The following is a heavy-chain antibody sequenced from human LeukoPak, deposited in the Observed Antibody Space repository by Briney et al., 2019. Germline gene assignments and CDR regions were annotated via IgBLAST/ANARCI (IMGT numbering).Heavy chain of an antibody. V-gene: IGHV4-39*01. J-gene: IGHJ4*02. CDR3: ASDYGADSGY. D-gene: IGHD4-23*01. CDR1: GGSISTSNYY. CDR2: IYFSGST. Sequence: SETLSLTCTVSGGSISTSNYYWAWIRQPPGKGLEWIGSIYFSGSTYYNPSLKSRVSMSVDTSNNQFSLKVTSVAAADTAVYYCASDYGADSGYWGQGTLVTVSS.